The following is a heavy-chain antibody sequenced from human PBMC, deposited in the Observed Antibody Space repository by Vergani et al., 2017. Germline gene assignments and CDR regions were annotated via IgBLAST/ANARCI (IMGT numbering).Heavy chain of an antibody. CDR1: GGSISSSNW. CDR3: ARMGSGEATVTKNYYYYGMDV. V-gene: IGHV4-4*02. J-gene: IGHJ6*01. Sequence: QVQLQESGPGLVKPSQTLSLTCAVSGGSISSSNWWSWVRQPPGKGLEWIGEIYHSGSTNYNPSLKSRVTISVDKSKNQFSLKLSSVTAADTAVYYCARMGSGEATVTKNYYYYGMDVWGKGPRSPSPQ. CDR2: IYHSGST. D-gene: IGHD4-17*01.